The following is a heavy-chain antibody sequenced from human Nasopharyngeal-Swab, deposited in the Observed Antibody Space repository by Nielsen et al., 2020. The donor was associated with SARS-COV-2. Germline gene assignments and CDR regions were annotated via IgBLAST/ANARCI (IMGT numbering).Heavy chain of an antibody. Sequence: ASVQVSCKASGYTFTSYGVSWVRQAPAQGLEWMGWISGYNGKTDYAQKVLGRVTMTADPFTDTAYMELRRLRSDDTAVYYCARSFDLLSGHYDDGFDVWGQGTTVTVSS. V-gene: IGHV1-18*01. D-gene: IGHD3-3*01. J-gene: IGHJ3*01. CDR3: ARSFDLLSGHYDDGFDV. CDR1: GYTFTSYG. CDR2: ISGYNGKT.